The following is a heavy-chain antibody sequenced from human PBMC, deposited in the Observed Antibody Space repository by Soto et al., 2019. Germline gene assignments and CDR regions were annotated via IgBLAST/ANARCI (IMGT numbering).Heavy chain of an antibody. D-gene: IGHD3-22*01. V-gene: IGHV1-3*01. Sequence: ASVKVSCKASGYTFTSYAMHWVRQAPGQRLEWMGWINAGNGNTKYSQKFQGRATITRDTSASTAYMELSSLRSEDTAVYYCARDQGDSSGYYPLGIDYWGQGTLVTVSS. CDR1: GYTFTSYA. CDR3: ARDQGDSSGYYPLGIDY. CDR2: INAGNGNT. J-gene: IGHJ4*02.